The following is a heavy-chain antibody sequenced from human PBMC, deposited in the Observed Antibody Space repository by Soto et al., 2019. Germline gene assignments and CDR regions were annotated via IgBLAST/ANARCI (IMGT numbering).Heavy chain of an antibody. J-gene: IGHJ6*02. CDR3: AGGRGRQQLVMSYYYGMDV. D-gene: IGHD6-13*01. V-gene: IGHV4-34*01. CDR2: INHSGST. CDR1: GGSFSGYY. Sequence: QVQLQQWGAGLLKPSETLSLTCAVYGGSFSGYYWSWIRQPPGKGLEWIGEINHSGSTNYNPSLKSRVTISVDTSKNQFSLNLSPVTAADTAVYYCAGGRGRQQLVMSYYYGMDVWGQGTTVTVSS.